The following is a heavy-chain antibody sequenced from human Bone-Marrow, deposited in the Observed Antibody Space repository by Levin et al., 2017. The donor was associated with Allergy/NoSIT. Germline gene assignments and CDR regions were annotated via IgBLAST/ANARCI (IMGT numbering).Heavy chain of an antibody. Sequence: GGSLRLSCAASGFTFTNYYMSWIRQAPGQGLEWVSHISSNGRKIYYADSVKGRFVISRDNAKKSLSLQMNNLRPDDTAVYYCARALGHCVNDLCLYNDYWGQGTLVTASS. CDR3: ARALGHCVNDLCLYNDY. V-gene: IGHV3-11*01. CDR2: ISSNGRKI. CDR1: GFTFTNYY. D-gene: IGHD2-8*01. J-gene: IGHJ4*02.